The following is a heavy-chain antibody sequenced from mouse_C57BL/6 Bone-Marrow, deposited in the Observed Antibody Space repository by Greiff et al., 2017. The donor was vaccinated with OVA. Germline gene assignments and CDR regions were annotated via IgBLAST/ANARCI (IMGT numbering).Heavy chain of an antibody. CDR2: ISSGGSYT. CDR1: GFTFSSYG. V-gene: IGHV5-6*01. D-gene: IGHD2-4*01. CDR3: ARPGGDYGFDY. J-gene: IGHJ2*01. Sequence: EVKLVESGGDLVKPGGSLKLSCAASGFTFSSYGMSWVRQTPDKRLEWVATISSGGSYTYSPDSVKGRFTISRDSAKNTLYLQMISLKSEDTSMYYLARPGGDYGFDYWGQGTTLTVSS.